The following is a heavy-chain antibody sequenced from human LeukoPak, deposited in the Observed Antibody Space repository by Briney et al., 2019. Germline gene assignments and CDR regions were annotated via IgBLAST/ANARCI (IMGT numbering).Heavy chain of an antibody. J-gene: IGHJ3*02. V-gene: IGHV4-34*01. CDR2: INHSGST. CDR1: GGSFSGYY. CDR3: AREGYSSGLGTFDI. D-gene: IGHD6-19*01. Sequence: SETLSLTCAVYGGSFSGYYWSWIRQPPGKGLEWIGEINHSGSTNYNPSLKSRVTISVDTSKNQFSLKLSSVTAADTAVYYCAREGYSSGLGTFDIWGQGTMVTVSS.